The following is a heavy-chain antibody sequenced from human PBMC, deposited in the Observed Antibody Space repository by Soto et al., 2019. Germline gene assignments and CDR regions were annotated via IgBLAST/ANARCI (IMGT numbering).Heavy chain of an antibody. V-gene: IGHV3-9*01. J-gene: IGHJ4*02. Sequence: QPGGSLRLSCAASGFTIDDYAMHWVRQVPGKGLEWVSGISSNSDTIDYADSVKGRFTISRDNAKNSLFLQMNSLRPEGTALYYCVKDMKWGGMTTIHYFDSWGQGTLVTVSS. CDR3: VKDMKWGGMTTIHYFDS. D-gene: IGHD1-26*01. CDR1: GFTIDDYA. CDR2: ISSNSDTI.